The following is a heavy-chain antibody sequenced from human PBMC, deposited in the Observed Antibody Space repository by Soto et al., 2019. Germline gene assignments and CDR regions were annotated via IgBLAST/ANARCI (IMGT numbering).Heavy chain of an antibody. Sequence: EVQLLESGGGLVQPGGSLRLSCAASGFTFSSYAMSWVRQAPGKGLEWVSAISGSGGSTYYADSVKGRFTISRDNSKNTLYLQMNSLRAEDTAVYYCAKTRADIVVVPAASGWFDPWGQGTLVTVSS. D-gene: IGHD2-2*01. V-gene: IGHV3-23*01. CDR1: GFTFSSYA. CDR2: ISGSGGST. J-gene: IGHJ5*02. CDR3: AKTRADIVVVPAASGWFDP.